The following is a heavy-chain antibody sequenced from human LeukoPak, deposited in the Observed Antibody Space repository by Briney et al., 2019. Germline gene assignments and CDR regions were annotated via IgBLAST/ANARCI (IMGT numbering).Heavy chain of an antibody. J-gene: IGHJ1*01. CDR3: TTPAAGPRAEYSQY. D-gene: IGHD6-13*01. V-gene: IGHV3-74*01. Sequence: PGGSLRLSCAASGFTFSSYWMHWVRQAPGKRLVWVSRINTDGSSTSYADSVKGRFTVSRDNAKNSLYLQMNSLAVEDTAVYYCTTPAAGPRAEYSQYWGQGTLVTVSS. CDR2: INTDGSST. CDR1: GFTFSSYW.